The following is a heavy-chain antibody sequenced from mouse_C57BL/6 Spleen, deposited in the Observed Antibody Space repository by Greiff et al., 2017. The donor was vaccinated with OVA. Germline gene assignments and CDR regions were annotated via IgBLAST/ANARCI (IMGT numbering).Heavy chain of an antibody. Sequence: EVKLMESEGGLVQPGSSMKLSCTASGFTFSDYYMAWVRQVPEKGLEWVANINYDGSSTYYLDSLKSRFIISRDNAKNILYLQMSSLKSEDTATYYCARDDYGFAYWGQGTLVTVSA. CDR2: INYDGSST. CDR3: ARDDYGFAY. V-gene: IGHV5-16*01. J-gene: IGHJ3*01. D-gene: IGHD2-13*01. CDR1: GFTFSDYY.